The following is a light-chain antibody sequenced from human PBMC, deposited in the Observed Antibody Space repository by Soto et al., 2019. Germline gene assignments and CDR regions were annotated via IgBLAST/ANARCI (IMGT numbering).Light chain of an antibody. CDR2: EVS. CDR3: SAYLTRNVI. CDR1: STEFRDYKY. Sequence: QSVLTQPASVSGSPGQSITISCTGTSTEFRDYKYVSWYQQSPGSAPKLLIYEVSNRPSGVSNRFSGSKSGNTASLTISGIRAEDAADYYCSAYLTRNVIFGGGTKVTVL. J-gene: IGLJ2*01. V-gene: IGLV2-14*01.